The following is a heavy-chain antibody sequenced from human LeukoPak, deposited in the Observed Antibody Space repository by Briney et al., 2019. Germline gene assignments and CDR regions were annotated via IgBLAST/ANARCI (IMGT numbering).Heavy chain of an antibody. D-gene: IGHD2-15*01. J-gene: IGHJ6*02. V-gene: IGHV3-53*01. CDR1: GFIVSANY. Sequence: GGSLRLSCAASGFIVSANYMSWVRQTPGKGLEWVSIFYSGGATFYVDSVKGRFAISRDNSKNMLYLQMNSRRAEDTAVYYCARGRGLDVWGQGTTVTVSS. CDR2: FYSGGAT. CDR3: ARGRGLDV.